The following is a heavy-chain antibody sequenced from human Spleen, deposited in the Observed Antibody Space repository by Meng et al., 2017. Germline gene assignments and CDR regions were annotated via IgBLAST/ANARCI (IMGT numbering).Heavy chain of an antibody. CDR2: INHSGST. CDR1: GGSISSYY. V-gene: IGHV4-34*01. CDR3: ARGRKRGYSGYDYFDY. J-gene: IGHJ4*02. Sequence: SETLSLTCTVSGGSISSYYWSWIRQPPGKGLEWTGEINHSGSTTYNPSLKSRVTISVDTSKNQFSLRLSSVTAADTAVYYCARGRKRGYSGYDYFDYWVQGTLVTSPQ. D-gene: IGHD5-12*01.